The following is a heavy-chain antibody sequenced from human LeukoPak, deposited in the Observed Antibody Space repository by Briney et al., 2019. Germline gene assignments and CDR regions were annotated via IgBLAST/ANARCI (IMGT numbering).Heavy chain of an antibody. V-gene: IGHV4-30-4*01. CDR1: GGSISSGDYY. D-gene: IGHD2-21*02. Sequence: SETLSLTCTVSGGSISSGDYYWSWIRQPPGKGLEWIGYIYYSGNTYYSPSLKSRVTISVDTSKNHFPLKLTSVTAADTAVYYCARGIVVVTATPYFDYWGQGTLVTVSS. CDR3: ARGIVVVTATPYFDY. J-gene: IGHJ4*02. CDR2: IYYSGNT.